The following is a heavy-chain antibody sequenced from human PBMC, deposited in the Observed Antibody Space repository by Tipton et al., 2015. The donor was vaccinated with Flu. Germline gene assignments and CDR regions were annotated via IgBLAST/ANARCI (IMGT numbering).Heavy chain of an antibody. V-gene: IGHV3-33*01. J-gene: IGHJ5*02. CDR1: GFTFRDLG. D-gene: IGHD2-15*01. CDR2: IWNDGSNE. Sequence: SLRLSCAASGFTFRDLGMHWVRQAPGKGLEWVAFIWNDGSNEGYVDSVKGRFTISRDNSKNTLYLQMTNLKVEDTAAYFCASERQYCSGGSCPPDHWGQGTLVTVSS. CDR3: ASERQYCSGGSCPPDH.